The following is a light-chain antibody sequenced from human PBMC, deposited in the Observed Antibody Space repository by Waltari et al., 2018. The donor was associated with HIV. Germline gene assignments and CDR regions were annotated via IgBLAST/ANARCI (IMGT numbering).Light chain of an antibody. CDR3: CSYAGSSTVV. J-gene: IGLJ2*01. CDR1: SGNIANNY. V-gene: IGLV6-57*03. Sequence: FMLTQPHSVSESPGKTVIISCTRDSGNIANNYVQWFQRRPGSAPTTLLYEDRRRPSGVPDRFSGSIDRSSNSASLTISGVMTENEADYYCCSYAGSSTVVFGGGTKLTVL. CDR2: EDR.